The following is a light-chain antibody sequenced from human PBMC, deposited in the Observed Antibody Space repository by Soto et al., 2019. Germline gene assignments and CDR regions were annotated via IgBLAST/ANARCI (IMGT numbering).Light chain of an antibody. J-gene: IGKJ5*01. CDR1: QSVTSNY. CDR2: GAS. V-gene: IGKV3-20*01. CDR3: QHYVSPPIT. Sequence: EIVMTQYTATLSVSPGERATLSCRASQSVTSNYLAWYQQKPGQAPRLLVYGASSRATGISDRFSGSGSGTDFTLTISRLEPEDFAVYYCQHYVSPPITFGQGTLLEVK.